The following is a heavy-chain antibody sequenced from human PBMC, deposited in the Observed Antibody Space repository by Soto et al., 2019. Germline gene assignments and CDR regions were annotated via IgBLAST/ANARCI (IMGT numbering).Heavy chain of an antibody. CDR3: AREFDSSSWYVYGY. J-gene: IGHJ4*02. Sequence: GGSLRLSCAASGFTFSSYSMNWVRQATGKGLEWVSYISSSSSTIYYADSVKGRFTISRDNAKNSLYLQMNSLRAEDTAVYYCAREFDSSSWYVYGYWGQGTLVTVSS. V-gene: IGHV3-48*01. CDR2: ISSSSSTI. CDR1: GFTFSSYS. D-gene: IGHD6-13*01.